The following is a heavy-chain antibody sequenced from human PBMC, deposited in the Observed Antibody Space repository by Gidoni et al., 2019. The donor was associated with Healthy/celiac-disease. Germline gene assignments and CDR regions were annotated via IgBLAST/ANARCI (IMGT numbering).Heavy chain of an antibody. Sequence: EVQLVESGGGVVRPGGSLALSCAASGFTFDDYGRSWVRQAPGKGLEWVSGIKWNGGSTGYADSVKGRFTISRDNAKNSLYLQMNSLRAEDTALYYCARDREWELPPDYWGQGTLVTVSS. CDR2: IKWNGGST. CDR1: GFTFDDYG. V-gene: IGHV3-20*04. J-gene: IGHJ4*02. CDR3: ARDREWELPPDY. D-gene: IGHD1-26*01.